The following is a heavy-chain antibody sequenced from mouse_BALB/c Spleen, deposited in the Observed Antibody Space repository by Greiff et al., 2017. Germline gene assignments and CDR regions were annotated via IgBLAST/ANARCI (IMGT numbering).Heavy chain of an antibody. V-gene: IGHV3-2*02. CDR3: TKSTYDGPEAMDY. CDR2: ISYSGST. D-gene: IGHD2-3*01. J-gene: IGHJ4*01. Sequence: EVQRVESGPGLVKPSQSLSLTCTVTGYSITSDYAWNWIRQFPGNKLEWMGYISYSGSTSYNPSLKSRISITRDTSKNQFFLQLNSVTTEDTATYYCTKSTYDGPEAMDYWGQGTSVTVSS. CDR1: GYSITSDYA.